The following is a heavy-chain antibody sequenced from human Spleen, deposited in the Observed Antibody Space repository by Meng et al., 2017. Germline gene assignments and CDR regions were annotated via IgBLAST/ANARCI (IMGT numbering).Heavy chain of an antibody. V-gene: IGHV4-30-4*01. Sequence: QVQLQESGLRLVRPSQTLSLTCTVSCASISSAVFWIWIRQPPGKDLEWIGYISYSGATHYNPSLKSRLTISVDTAKNQFSLSLSSVTAADTAVYYCARVVGDCASCYKGWFDPWGQGTLITVSS. CDR2: ISYSGAT. J-gene: IGHJ5*02. D-gene: IGHD2-2*02. CDR1: CASISSAVF. CDR3: ARVVGDCASCYKGWFDP.